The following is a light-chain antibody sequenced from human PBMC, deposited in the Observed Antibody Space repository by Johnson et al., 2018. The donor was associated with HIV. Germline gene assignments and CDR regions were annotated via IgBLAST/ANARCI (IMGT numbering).Light chain of an antibody. J-gene: IGLJ1*01. Sequence: QSVLTQPPSVSAAPGQKVTISCSGSSSNIGNNYVSWYQQLPGTAPKLLIYENNKRPSGIPDRFSGSKSGTSATLGITGLQTGDEADYYCGTWDNSLSAHLVLGAGTKITVL. CDR1: SSNIGNNY. CDR2: ENN. CDR3: GTWDNSLSAHLV. V-gene: IGLV1-51*02.